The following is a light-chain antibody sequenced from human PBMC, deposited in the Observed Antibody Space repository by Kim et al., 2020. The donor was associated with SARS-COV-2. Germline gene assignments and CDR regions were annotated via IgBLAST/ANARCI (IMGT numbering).Light chain of an antibody. CDR3: QQRSNWPPYT. V-gene: IGKV3-11*01. J-gene: IGKJ2*01. Sequence: LSPGDRAPLSCRASQSVSSYLAWYQQKPGQAPRLLLYDASNRATGIPARFSGSGSGTDFTLTISSLEPEDFAVYYCQQRSNWPPYTFGQGTKLEI. CDR2: DAS. CDR1: QSVSSY.